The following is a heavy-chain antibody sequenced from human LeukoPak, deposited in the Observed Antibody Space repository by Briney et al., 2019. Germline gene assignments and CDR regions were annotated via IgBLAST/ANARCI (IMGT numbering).Heavy chain of an antibody. V-gene: IGHV3-48*02. Sequence: GGSLRLSCAASGFTFSSYSMNWVRQAPGKGLEWVSYISSSSSTIYYADSVKGRFTISRDNAKNSLYLQMNSLRDEDTAVYYCARVGSGITMVRGAKRDAFDIWGQGTMSPSLQ. CDR3: ARVGSGITMVRGAKRDAFDI. J-gene: IGHJ3*02. D-gene: IGHD3-10*01. CDR2: ISSSSSTI. CDR1: GFTFSSYS.